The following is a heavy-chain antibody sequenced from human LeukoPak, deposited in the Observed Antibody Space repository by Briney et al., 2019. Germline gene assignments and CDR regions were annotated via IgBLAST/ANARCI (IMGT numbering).Heavy chain of an antibody. V-gene: IGHV1-69*13. D-gene: IGHD2-2*02. Sequence: SVRVSCKASGGTFSSYAISWVRQAPGQGLEWMGGIIPIFGTANYAQKFQGRVTITADESTSTAYMELSSLRSEDTAVYYCASSLGYCSSTSCYTYFDYWGQGTLVTVSS. J-gene: IGHJ4*02. CDR1: GGTFSSYA. CDR2: IIPIFGTA. CDR3: ASSLGYCSSTSCYTYFDY.